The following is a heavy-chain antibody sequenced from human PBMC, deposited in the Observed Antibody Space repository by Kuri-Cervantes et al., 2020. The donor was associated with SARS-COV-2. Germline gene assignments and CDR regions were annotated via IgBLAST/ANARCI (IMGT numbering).Heavy chain of an antibody. V-gene: IGHV1-2*04. Sequence: ASVKVSCKASGYTFTGYYMHWVRQAPGQGLEWMGWINPNSGGTNYAQKFQGWVTMTRDTSISTVYMELSRLRSDDTAVYYCARSTSFRRLVVIPQGGAFDIWGQGTMVTVSS. J-gene: IGHJ3*02. CDR2: INPNSGGT. CDR3: ARSTSFRRLVVIPQGGAFDI. CDR1: GYTFTGYY. D-gene: IGHD3-22*01.